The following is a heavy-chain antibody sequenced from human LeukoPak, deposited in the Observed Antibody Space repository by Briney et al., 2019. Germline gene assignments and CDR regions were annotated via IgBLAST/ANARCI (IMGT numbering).Heavy chain of an antibody. Sequence: PSETLSLTCTVSGGPISGYYWSWFRKPAGKGLEWIGRIYTSGSTSYNPSLKSRVTMSVDTSKNQFSLKLSSVTAADPAVYYCVRRGRDGYSVNFDYWGQGTLVTVSS. CDR2: IYTSGST. CDR3: VRRGRDGYSVNFDY. J-gene: IGHJ4*02. CDR1: GGPISGYY. V-gene: IGHV4-4*07. D-gene: IGHD5-24*01.